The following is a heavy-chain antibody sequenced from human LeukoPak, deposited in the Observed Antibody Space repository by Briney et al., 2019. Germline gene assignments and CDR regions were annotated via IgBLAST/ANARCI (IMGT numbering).Heavy chain of an antibody. D-gene: IGHD3-22*01. CDR2: IIPMSDTA. Sequence: ASVKVSCKASGGTFNSYAISWVRQAPGQGLEWMGGIIPMSDTANYPQKFRGRLTITADIPTSTVYMELSSLRSEDTAVYYCAADAYDNDAFDIWGQGTMVTVSS. CDR1: GGTFNSYA. J-gene: IGHJ3*02. V-gene: IGHV1-69*06. CDR3: AADAYDNDAFDI.